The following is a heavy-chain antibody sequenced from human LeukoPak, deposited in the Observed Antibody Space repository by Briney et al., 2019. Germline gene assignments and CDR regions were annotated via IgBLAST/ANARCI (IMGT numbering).Heavy chain of an antibody. CDR1: GFTFSSYS. D-gene: IGHD5-18*01. CDR2: ISSSSSYI. CDR3: AKDGGYSYGFHDY. V-gene: IGHV3-21*04. Sequence: GGSLRLSCAASGFTFSSYSMNWVRQAPGKGLEWVSSISSSSSYIYYADSVKGRFTISRDNAKNSLYLQMNSLRAEDTAVYYCAKDGGYSYGFHDYWGQGTLVTVSS. J-gene: IGHJ4*02.